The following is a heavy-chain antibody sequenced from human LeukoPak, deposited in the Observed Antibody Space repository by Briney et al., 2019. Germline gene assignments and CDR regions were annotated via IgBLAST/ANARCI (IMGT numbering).Heavy chain of an antibody. D-gene: IGHD6-6*01. CDR2: MYYSGNT. V-gene: IGHV4-39*07. CDR3: ARGPSFGRSSRFDH. J-gene: IGHJ4*02. CDR1: GGSISSNSYY. Sequence: PSETLSLTCTVSGGSISSNSYYWGWIRQPPGKGLEWIGSMYYSGNTYYNPVLRSRLTISVDTSKNQFSLKMNSVTAADTAVYYCARGPSFGRSSRFDHWGQGTLVTVSS.